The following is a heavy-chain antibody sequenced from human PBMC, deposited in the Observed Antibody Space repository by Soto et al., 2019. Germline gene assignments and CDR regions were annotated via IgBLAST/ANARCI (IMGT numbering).Heavy chain of an antibody. CDR3: ARGVIPGGGLDY. CDR1: GDSITRGGYF. Sequence: QVQLQESGPGLVKPSQTLSLTCTVSGDSITRGGYFWSWVRQHPGKGLEWIGDIYYSGRTYNSPSLQSRVTISVDTSKNQFSRKLSSVTTADTAVYYCARGVIPGGGLDYWGQGTLVTVSS. J-gene: IGHJ4*02. V-gene: IGHV4-31*03. CDR2: IYYSGRT. D-gene: IGHD3-16*02.